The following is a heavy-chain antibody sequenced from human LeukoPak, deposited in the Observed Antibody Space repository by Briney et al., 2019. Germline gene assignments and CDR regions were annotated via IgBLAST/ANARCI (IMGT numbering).Heavy chain of an antibody. CDR2: IYHSGST. J-gene: IGHJ4*02. CDR3: ARLYCGGDCYPRGGVAVDY. D-gene: IGHD2-21*02. V-gene: IGHV4-4*02. CDR1: GGSISSSNW. Sequence: SGTMSLTCAVPGGSISSSNWWSWVRQPPGKGLEWIGEIYHSGSTNYNPSLRSRVTISVDKSKNQFSLKLSSVTAADTAVYYCARLYCGGDCYPRGGVAVDYWGQGTLVTVSS.